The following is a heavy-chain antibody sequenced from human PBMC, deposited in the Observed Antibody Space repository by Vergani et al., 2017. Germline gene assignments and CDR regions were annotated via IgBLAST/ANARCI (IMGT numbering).Heavy chain of an antibody. CDR1: GGSINSQNYY. CDR2: IHTSWST. V-gene: IGHV4-61*02. Sequence: QVQLQESGPGLVKPSQTLSLTCTVSGGSINSQNYYWSWIRQPAGKGLEWIGRIHTSWSTNYNPSLKSRVTMSEDTSKNQFSLNLTSVTAADTAVYFCARGSCLGGSCYKPLFDYWVQGILVTVSS. CDR3: ARGSCLGGSCYKPLFDY. D-gene: IGHD2-15*01. J-gene: IGHJ4*02.